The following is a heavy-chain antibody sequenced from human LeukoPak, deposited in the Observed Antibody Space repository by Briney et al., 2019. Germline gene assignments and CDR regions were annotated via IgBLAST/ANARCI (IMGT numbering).Heavy chain of an antibody. Sequence: PGGSLRLSCAASGFTFSSYWMSWVRQAPGKGLEWVANIKQDGSEKYYVDSVKCRFTITRDNAKNSLYLQMNSLSAEDTAVYYCARSYYYDSSGLFDYWGQGTLVSVSS. J-gene: IGHJ4*02. D-gene: IGHD3-22*01. V-gene: IGHV3-7*01. CDR1: GFTFSSYW. CDR2: IKQDGSEK. CDR3: ARSYYYDSSGLFDY.